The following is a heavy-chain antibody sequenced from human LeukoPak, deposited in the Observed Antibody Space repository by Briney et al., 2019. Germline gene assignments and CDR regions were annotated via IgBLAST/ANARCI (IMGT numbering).Heavy chain of an antibody. CDR1: GYSFTSYW. CDR3: ARVRPFLGYCSSTSCYGRWYYFDY. CDR2: IYPGDSDT. D-gene: IGHD2-2*01. Sequence: GESLKISCKGSGYSFTSYWIGWVRQMPGKGLEWMGTIYPGDSDTRYSPSFQGQVTISADKSISTAYLQWSSLKASDTAMYYRARVRPFLGYCSSTSCYGRWYYFDYWGQGTLVTVSS. J-gene: IGHJ4*02. V-gene: IGHV5-51*01.